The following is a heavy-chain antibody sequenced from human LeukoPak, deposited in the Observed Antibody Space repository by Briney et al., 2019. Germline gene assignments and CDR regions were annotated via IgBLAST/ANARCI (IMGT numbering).Heavy chain of an antibody. Sequence: GGSLRLSRAVSGFTFSSYWMHWVRQVPGRGLVWVSRIKTDGSSTSYADSVKGRFTISRDNAKNTLYLQMNSLRAEDTALYFCARERPAAASAFEIWGQGTRVTVSS. V-gene: IGHV3-74*01. J-gene: IGHJ3*02. D-gene: IGHD6-25*01. CDR2: IKTDGSST. CDR1: GFTFSSYW. CDR3: ARERPAAASAFEI.